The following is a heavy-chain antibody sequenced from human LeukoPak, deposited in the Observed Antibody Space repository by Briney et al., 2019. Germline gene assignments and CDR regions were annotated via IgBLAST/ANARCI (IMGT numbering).Heavy chain of an antibody. CDR3: ARGLGGYSYGSHDY. Sequence: PGGSLRLSCAASGFTFSSYAMSWVRQAPGKGLVWVSRIYSDGSSTSYADSVKGRFTISRDNAKNTLYLQMNSLRAEDTAVYYCARGLGGYSYGSHDYWGQGTLVTVSS. D-gene: IGHD5-18*01. V-gene: IGHV3-74*01. CDR1: GFTFSSYA. J-gene: IGHJ4*02. CDR2: IYSDGSST.